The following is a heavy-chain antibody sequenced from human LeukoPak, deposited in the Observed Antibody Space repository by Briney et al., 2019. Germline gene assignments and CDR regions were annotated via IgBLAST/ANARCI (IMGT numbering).Heavy chain of an antibody. J-gene: IGHJ3*02. D-gene: IGHD2-15*01. CDR3: AKPQHIVVVGDAFDI. Sequence: ASVKASCKVSGHTLTKLSIQWVRQAPGKGLEWMGGFDPEDGEAIYAQNFQGRVTMTEDTSTDTAYMELRSLRSDDTAVYYCAKPQHIVVVGDAFDIWGQGTMVTVSS. CDR2: FDPEDGEA. V-gene: IGHV1-24*01. CDR1: GHTLTKLS.